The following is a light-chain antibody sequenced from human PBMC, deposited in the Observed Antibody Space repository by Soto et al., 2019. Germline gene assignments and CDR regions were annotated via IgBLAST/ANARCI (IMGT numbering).Light chain of an antibody. J-gene: IGLJ2*01. CDR1: SSDVGGFNY. V-gene: IGLV2-14*01. Sequence: ALTQPASVSGSPGQSITISCTGTSSDVGGFNYVSWYQQHPGKAPKLMIYDVSNRPSGVSNRFSGSKSGNTASLTISGLQAEDEADYYCSSYTSSSTLVVFGGGTKVTVL. CDR2: DVS. CDR3: SSYTSSSTLVV.